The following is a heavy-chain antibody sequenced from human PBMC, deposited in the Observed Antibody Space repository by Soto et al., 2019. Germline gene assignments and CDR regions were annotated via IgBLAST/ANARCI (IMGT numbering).Heavy chain of an antibody. CDR2: INHSGST. V-gene: IGHV4-34*01. CDR1: GGSFSGYY. Sequence: PSETLSLTCAVYGGSFSGYYWTWIRQPPGKGLDWIGEINHSGSTNYNPSLKSRVTISLDTSKNQFSLNLSSVTAADTAVYYCASVGYTYGFDYWGRGTLVTVSS. J-gene: IGHJ4*02. CDR3: ASVGYTYGFDY. D-gene: IGHD5-18*01.